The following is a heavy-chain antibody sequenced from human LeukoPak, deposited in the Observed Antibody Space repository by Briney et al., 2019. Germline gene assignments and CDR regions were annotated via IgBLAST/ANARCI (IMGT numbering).Heavy chain of an antibody. CDR1: GGSISSYY. J-gene: IGHJ4*02. CDR3: ASLAYGDYVGY. CDR2: IYYSGST. D-gene: IGHD4-17*01. V-gene: IGHV4-59*08. Sequence: PSETLSLTCTVSGGSISSYYWSWIRQPPGKGLEWIGYIYYSGSTNYNPSLKSRVTISVGTSKNQFSLKLSSVTAADTAVYYCASLAYGDYVGYWGQGTLVTVSS.